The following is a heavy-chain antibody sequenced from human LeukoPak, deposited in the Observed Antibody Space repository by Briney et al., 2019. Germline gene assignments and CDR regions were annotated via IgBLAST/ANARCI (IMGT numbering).Heavy chain of an antibody. Sequence: GASVKVSCKASGYTFTGYYMHWVRQAPGQGLEWMGWINPNSGGTNYAQKFQGRVTMTRDTSISTAYMELSRLRSDDTAVYYCAGGLSGRAGYYYMDVWGKGTTVTVSS. CDR2: INPNSGGT. CDR1: GYTFTGYY. CDR3: AGGLSGRAGYYYMDV. D-gene: IGHD3-10*01. J-gene: IGHJ6*03. V-gene: IGHV1-2*02.